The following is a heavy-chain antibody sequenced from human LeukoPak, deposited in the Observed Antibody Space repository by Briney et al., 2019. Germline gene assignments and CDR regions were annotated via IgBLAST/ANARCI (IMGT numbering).Heavy chain of an antibody. Sequence: GGSLRLSCAASGFTFSSYAMSWIRLAPGKGLEWVSTITGSGGTTYYADSVKGRFTISRDNSKNTLYLQMNSLRAEDTAVYYCARDPTTYGSGSYYRPEYFQHWGQGTLVTVSS. D-gene: IGHD3-10*01. V-gene: IGHV3-23*01. CDR3: ARDPTTYGSGSYYRPEYFQH. CDR1: GFTFSSYA. CDR2: ITGSGGTT. J-gene: IGHJ1*01.